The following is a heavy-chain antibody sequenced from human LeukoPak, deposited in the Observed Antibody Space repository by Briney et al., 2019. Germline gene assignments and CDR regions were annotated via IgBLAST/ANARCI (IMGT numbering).Heavy chain of an antibody. V-gene: IGHV1-2*04. CDR2: INPNNGGT. D-gene: IGHD1-26*01. J-gene: IGHJ4*02. CDR1: GYIFTNYA. Sequence: GASVKVSCKASGYIFTNYAINWVRQAPGQGLEWMGWINPNNGGTNYVQKFQGWVTMTRDTSISTAYMELSRLRSNDTAVYYCARDRHSGNYYLDYWGQGTLVTVSS. CDR3: ARDRHSGNYYLDY.